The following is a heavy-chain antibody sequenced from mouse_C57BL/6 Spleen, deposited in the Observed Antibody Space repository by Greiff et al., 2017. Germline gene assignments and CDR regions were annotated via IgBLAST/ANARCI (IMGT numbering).Heavy chain of an antibody. J-gene: IGHJ2*01. V-gene: IGHV14-2*01. Sequence: EVQLQQSGAELVKPGASVKLSCTASGFNFKAYYMHWVKQRPEQGLEWIGRIDPEDGETKYAPKFQGKATITADKSSTTAYLQLSSLTSEDTAVYYYARGGITTVRDYWGQGTTLTVSS. CDR2: IDPEDGET. CDR3: ARGGITTVRDY. CDR1: GFNFKAYY. D-gene: IGHD1-1*01.